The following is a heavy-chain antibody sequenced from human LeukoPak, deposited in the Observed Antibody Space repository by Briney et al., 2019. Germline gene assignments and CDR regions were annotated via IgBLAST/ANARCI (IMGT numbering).Heavy chain of an antibody. Sequence: GGSLRLSCAASGFTVSSNYMSWVRQAPGKGLEWVSVIYSGGSTYYADSVKGRFTISRDNSKNTLYLQMNSLRAEDTAVYYCARHFEQNYSYGMDVWGQGTTVTVSS. CDR2: IYSGGST. CDR1: GFTVSSNY. J-gene: IGHJ6*02. CDR3: ARHFEQNYSYGMDV. V-gene: IGHV3-66*04.